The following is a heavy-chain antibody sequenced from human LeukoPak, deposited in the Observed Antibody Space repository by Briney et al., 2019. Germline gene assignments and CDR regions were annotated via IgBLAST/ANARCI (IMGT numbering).Heavy chain of an antibody. Sequence: PGGSLRLSCAAPGFTFSSYAMSWVRQAPGKGLEWVSAISGSGGSTYYADSVKGRFTISRDNSKNTLYLQMNSLRAEDTAVYYCAKERITMIVVVITMDYWGQGTLVTVSS. D-gene: IGHD3-22*01. CDR1: GFTFSSYA. CDR2: ISGSGGST. CDR3: AKERITMIVVVITMDY. V-gene: IGHV3-23*01. J-gene: IGHJ4*02.